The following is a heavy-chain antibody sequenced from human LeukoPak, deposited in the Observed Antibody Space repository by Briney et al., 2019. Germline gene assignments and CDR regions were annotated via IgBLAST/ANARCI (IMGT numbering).Heavy chain of an antibody. J-gene: IGHJ4*02. Sequence: GGSLRLSCAASGFTFSSYAMSWVRQAPGKGLEWVSAISGSGGSTYYADPVKGRFTISRDSSKNTLYLQMNSLRAEDTAVYYCAKETRYSSTIGYWGQGTLVTVSS. V-gene: IGHV3-23*01. D-gene: IGHD6-13*01. CDR1: GFTFSSYA. CDR2: ISGSGGST. CDR3: AKETRYSSTIGY.